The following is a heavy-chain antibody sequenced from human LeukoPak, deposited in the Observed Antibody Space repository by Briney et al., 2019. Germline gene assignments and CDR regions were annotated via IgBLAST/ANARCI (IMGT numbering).Heavy chain of an antibody. CDR3: AREFDSSSWFGY. CDR1: GFTVSSNY. D-gene: IGHD6-13*01. V-gene: IGHV3-66*01. CDR2: IYSGGST. J-gene: IGHJ4*02. Sequence: GGSLRLSCAASGFTVSSNYMSWVRQAPGKGLEWVSVIYSGGSTYYADSVKGRFTISRDNSKNTLYLQMNSLRAEDTAVYYCAREFDSSSWFGYWGQGTLVTVSS.